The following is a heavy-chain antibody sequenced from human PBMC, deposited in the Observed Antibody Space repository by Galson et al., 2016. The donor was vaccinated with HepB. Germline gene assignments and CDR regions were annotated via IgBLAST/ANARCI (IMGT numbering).Heavy chain of an antibody. CDR2: ISDNGGST. J-gene: IGHJ4*02. CDR3: VSRHFYFDN. V-gene: IGHV3-64*05. Sequence: SLRLSCAASGFTFSNYAMHWVRQAPGKGLEYIPGISDNGGSTYYADSMKGRFTISRDNSKNMLYVKMISLRAEDTAFYYCVSRHFYFDNWGQGTLVTVSS. CDR1: GFTFSNYA.